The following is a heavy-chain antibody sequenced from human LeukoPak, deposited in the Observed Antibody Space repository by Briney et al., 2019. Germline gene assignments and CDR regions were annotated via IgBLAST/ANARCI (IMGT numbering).Heavy chain of an antibody. J-gene: IGHJ4*02. CDR3: ATAREQWLATSHFDY. CDR2: INPNSGGT. D-gene: IGHD6-19*01. V-gene: IGHV1-2*06. CDR1: GYTFSGYY. Sequence: GASVKVSCKVSGYTFSGYYLHWVRQAPGQGLEWMGRINPNSGGTNYAQKFQGRVTMTRDTSISTAYMDLSSLTSDDTAVYYCATAREQWLATSHFDYWGQGTLVTVSS.